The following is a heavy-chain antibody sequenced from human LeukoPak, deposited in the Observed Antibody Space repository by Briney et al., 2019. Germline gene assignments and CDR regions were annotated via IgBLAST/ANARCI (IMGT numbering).Heavy chain of an antibody. J-gene: IGHJ6*02. Sequence: GESLKISCTGSGYSFTSYWIAWVRKMPGKGLEWMGIIYAGGSDTRYSPSFQGQVSISVDKSINTAYLQWRSLKVSDTAMYYCGRSGHYGTDVWGQGTTVTVSS. V-gene: IGHV5-51*01. CDR2: IYAGGSDT. D-gene: IGHD3-10*01. CDR3: GRSGHYGTDV. CDR1: GYSFTSYW.